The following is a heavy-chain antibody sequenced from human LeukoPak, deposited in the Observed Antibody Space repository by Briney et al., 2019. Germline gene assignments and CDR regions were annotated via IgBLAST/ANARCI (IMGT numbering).Heavy chain of an antibody. D-gene: IGHD3-9*01. J-gene: IGHJ6*03. V-gene: IGHV3-43*01. Sequence: GGSLRLSCAASGFTFDDYTMHWDRQAPGKGLEWVSLISWDGGSTYYADSVKGRFTISRDNSKNSLYLQMNSLRTEDTALYYCAKDGLDILSYYYMDVWGKGTTVTVSS. CDR3: AKDGLDILSYYYMDV. CDR1: GFTFDDYT. CDR2: ISWDGGST.